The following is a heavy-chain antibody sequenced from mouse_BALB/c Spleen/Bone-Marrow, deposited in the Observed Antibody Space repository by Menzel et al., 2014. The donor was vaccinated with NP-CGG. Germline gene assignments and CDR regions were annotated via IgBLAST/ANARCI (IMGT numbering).Heavy chain of an antibody. D-gene: IGHD2-4*01. Sequence: QVQLKDSGAELVKPGASVKLSCKASGYTFTSYYMYWVKQRPGQGLEWIGEINPSNGGTNFNEKFKSKATLTVDKSSSTAYMQLSSLTSEDSAVYYCTRSTTITYFDYWGQGTTLTVSS. CDR2: INPSNGGT. V-gene: IGHV1S81*02. CDR1: GYTFTSYY. J-gene: IGHJ2*01. CDR3: TRSTTITYFDY.